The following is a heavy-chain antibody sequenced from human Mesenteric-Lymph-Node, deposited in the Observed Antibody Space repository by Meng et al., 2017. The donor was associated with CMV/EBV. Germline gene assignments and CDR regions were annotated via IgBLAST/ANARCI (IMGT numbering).Heavy chain of an antibody. V-gene: IGHV3-43*01. CDR1: GFSFDDYN. CDR3: AKDFGGSSHSAGD. D-gene: IGHD1-26*01. Sequence: GGSLRLSCAASGFSFDDYNMYWVRQAPGKGLEWVSLITWDGTGTYYADSVKGRFTISRDNSKNSLYLQMNSLRTEDTALYYCAKDFGGSSHSAGDWGQGTLVTVSS. J-gene: IGHJ4*02. CDR2: ITWDGTGT.